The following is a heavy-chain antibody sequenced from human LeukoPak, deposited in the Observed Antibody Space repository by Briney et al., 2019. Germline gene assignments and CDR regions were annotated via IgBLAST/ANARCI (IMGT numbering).Heavy chain of an antibody. CDR1: GFTFSSHA. CDR3: VRKVIVATNYFDL. V-gene: IGHV3-23*01. CDR2: ISGSGDRT. Sequence: PGGSLRLSCAASGFTFSSHAMSWVRQAPGKGLEWVSSISGSGDRTYYADSVKGRLTISRDNSKKTVYVQVNSLRADDTAVYYCVRKVIVATNYFDLWAREPWSLSPQ. D-gene: IGHD2-15*01. J-gene: IGHJ4*02.